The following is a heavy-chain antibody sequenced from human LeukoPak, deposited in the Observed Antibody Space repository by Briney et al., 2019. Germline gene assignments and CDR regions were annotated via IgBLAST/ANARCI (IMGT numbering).Heavy chain of an antibody. Sequence: SETLSLTCAVSGYSISSGYYWGWIRQPPGKGLEWIGSIYHSGSTYYNPSLESRVTISVDTSKNQFSLKLSSVTAADTAVYYCARQAAVDYWGQGTLVTVSS. CDR2: IYHSGST. D-gene: IGHD6-25*01. CDR3: ARQAAVDY. J-gene: IGHJ4*02. V-gene: IGHV4-38-2*01. CDR1: GYSISSGYY.